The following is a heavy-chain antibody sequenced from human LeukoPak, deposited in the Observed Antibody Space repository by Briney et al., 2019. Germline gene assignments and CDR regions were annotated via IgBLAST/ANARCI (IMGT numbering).Heavy chain of an antibody. J-gene: IGHJ3*02. D-gene: IGHD6-19*01. V-gene: IGHV4-4*07. CDR3: ASSSGWSAFDI. CDR2: GFTSGTT. CDR1: GGSISTYY. Sequence: SETLSLTCTVSGGSISTYYWSWVRQPAGKGLEWIGRGFTSGTTNYNPSLKSRVTMSVDTSKNQFSLKLSYVTAADTAMYYCASSSGWSAFDIWGQGTMVTVSS.